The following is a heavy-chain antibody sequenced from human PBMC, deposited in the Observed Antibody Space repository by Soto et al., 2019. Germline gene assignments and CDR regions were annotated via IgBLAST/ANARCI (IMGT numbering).Heavy chain of an antibody. J-gene: IGHJ4*02. D-gene: IGHD3-10*01. Sequence: QVQLVQSGAEVKKPGASVKVSCKVSGYTLTELSMHWVRQAPGKGLEWMGGFDTEDGETIYAQKFQGRVTMTEDTSTDTAYMELSSLRSEDTAVYYCSTGFLVRGFIGPFDYWGQGTLVTVSS. V-gene: IGHV1-24*01. CDR2: FDTEDGET. CDR1: GYTLTELS. CDR3: STGFLVRGFIGPFDY.